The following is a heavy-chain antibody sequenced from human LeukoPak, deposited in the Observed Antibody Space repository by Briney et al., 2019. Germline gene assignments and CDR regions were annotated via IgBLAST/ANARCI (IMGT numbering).Heavy chain of an antibody. V-gene: IGHV3-33*01. CDR1: GFTFSSYG. J-gene: IGHJ3*02. CDR2: IWYDGSNK. Sequence: GGSLRLSCAASGFTFSSYGMHWVRQAPGKGLEWVAVIWYDGSNKYYADSVKGRFTISRDNSKNTLYLQMNSLRAEDTAVYYCARDDSSGLDAFDIWGQGTMVTVSS. CDR3: ARDDSSGLDAFDI. D-gene: IGHD3-22*01.